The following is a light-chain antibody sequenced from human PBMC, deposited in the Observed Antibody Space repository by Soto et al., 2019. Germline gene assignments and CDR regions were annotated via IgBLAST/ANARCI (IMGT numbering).Light chain of an antibody. J-gene: IGLJ3*02. Sequence: QSVLTQPPSASGTPGQRVTISCSGSRSNIGNNAVSWYQQFPGMAPKLLIYNNNQRPSGVPDRFSGSKSGTSASLAISGLQSEDEADYYCAAWDDSLNARGVFGAGTKLTVL. CDR3: AAWDDSLNARGV. CDR2: NNN. V-gene: IGLV1-44*01. CDR1: RSNIGNNA.